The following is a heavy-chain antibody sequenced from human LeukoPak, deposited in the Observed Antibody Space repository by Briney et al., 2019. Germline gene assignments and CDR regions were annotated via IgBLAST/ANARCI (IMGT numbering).Heavy chain of an antibody. CDR3: ARVYYSNSYDYWYFDL. D-gene: IGHD6-13*01. J-gene: IGHJ2*01. V-gene: IGHV4-59*11. Sequence: SETLSLTCTVSGGSINSHYWSWVRQPPGKGLVWIGYISYSGNTNYNPSLKSRVTISVDTSKNQFSLKLSSVTAADTAVYYCARVYYSNSYDYWYFDLWGRGTLVTVSS. CDR2: ISYSGNT. CDR1: GGSINSHY.